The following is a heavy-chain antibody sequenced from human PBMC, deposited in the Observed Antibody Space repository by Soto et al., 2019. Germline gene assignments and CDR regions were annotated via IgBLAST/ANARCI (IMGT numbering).Heavy chain of an antibody. CDR1: GGSISSGGYY. CDR3: ARDVSSGYYPGGVFDI. D-gene: IGHD3-22*01. J-gene: IGHJ3*02. V-gene: IGHV4-31*03. Sequence: QVQLQESGPGLVKPSQTLSLTCTVSGGSISSGGYYWSWIRQHPGRGLEWIGYIYYSGSTYYNPSFKSRVAISVDTSENQFSLKLSSVTAADTAVYYCARDVSSGYYPGGVFDIWGQGTMLTVSS. CDR2: IYYSGST.